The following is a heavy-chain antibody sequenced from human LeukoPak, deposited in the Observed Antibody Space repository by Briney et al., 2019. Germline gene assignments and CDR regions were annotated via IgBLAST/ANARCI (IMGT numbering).Heavy chain of an antibody. D-gene: IGHD2-15*01. J-gene: IGHJ4*02. CDR2: ISGSGGST. CDR1: GFTFSSYA. V-gene: IGHV3-23*01. CDR3: AKAGYCSGGSCYSRGYYFDY. Sequence: SGGSLRLSCAASGFTFSSYAMSWVRQAPGKGLEWVSAISGSGGSTYYADSVKGRFTISRDNSKNTLYLQMNSLRAEDTAVYYCAKAGYCSGGSCYSRGYYFDYWGQGTLVTVSS.